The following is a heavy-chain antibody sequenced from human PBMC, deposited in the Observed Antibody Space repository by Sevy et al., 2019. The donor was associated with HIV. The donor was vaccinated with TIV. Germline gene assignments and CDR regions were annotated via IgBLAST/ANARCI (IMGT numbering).Heavy chain of an antibody. V-gene: IGHV3-23*01. Sequence: GGSLRLSCAASGFTLSSYVMSWVRHSPGKGLEWVSTISHTSESSNYADSVKGRFTISRDNSKNTLYLQMNSLRVEDRAVYYCAGRRVGDFWSGSVRGLWAGGPLFDYWGQGTLVTVSS. CDR2: ISHTSESS. J-gene: IGHJ4*02. D-gene: IGHD3-3*01. CDR3: AGRRVGDFWSGSVRGLWAGGPLFDY. CDR1: GFTLSSYV.